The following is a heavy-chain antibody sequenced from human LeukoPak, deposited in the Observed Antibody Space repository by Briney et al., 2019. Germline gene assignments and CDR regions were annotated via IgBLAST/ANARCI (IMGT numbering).Heavy chain of an antibody. Sequence: ASVKVSCKASGYTFTSYAMNWVRQAPGQGLEWMGWISAYNGNTNYAQKLQGRVTMTTDTSTSTAYMELRSLRSDDTAVYYCASEPWSGSLDYWXXXTLVTVSS. CDR2: ISAYNGNT. CDR3: ASEPWSGSLDY. CDR1: GYTFTSYA. J-gene: IGHJ4*01. V-gene: IGHV1-18*01. D-gene: IGHD3-3*01.